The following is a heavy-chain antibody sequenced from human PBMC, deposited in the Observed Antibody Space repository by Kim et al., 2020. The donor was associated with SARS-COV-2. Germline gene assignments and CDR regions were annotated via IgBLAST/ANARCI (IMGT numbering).Heavy chain of an antibody. J-gene: IGHJ4*02. V-gene: IGHV1-24*01. CDR3: ASIVWNDLGGY. Sequence: TNYAQKFQGRVTMTEDTSTDTAYMELSSLRSEDTAVYYCASIVWNDLGGYWGQGTLVTVSS. D-gene: IGHD1-1*01. CDR2: T.